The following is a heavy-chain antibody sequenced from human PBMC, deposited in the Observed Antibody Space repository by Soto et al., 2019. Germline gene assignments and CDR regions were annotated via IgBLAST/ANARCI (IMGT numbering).Heavy chain of an antibody. CDR1: GFTFTTYA. Sequence: EVQLLESGGGLVQPGGSLRLSCAASGFTFTTYAMSWVRQAPGKGLEWVSAISRSGGSTYYADSVKGRFAISRDNSKNTLYLQMNSLRAEDTAVYHCAKDFGHYGILTGYPPFDHWGQGTLVTVSS. CDR2: ISRSGGST. D-gene: IGHD3-9*01. CDR3: AKDFGHYGILTGYPPFDH. J-gene: IGHJ4*02. V-gene: IGHV3-23*01.